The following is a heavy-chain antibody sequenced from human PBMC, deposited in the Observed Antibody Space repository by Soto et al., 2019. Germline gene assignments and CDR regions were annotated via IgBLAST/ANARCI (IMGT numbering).Heavy chain of an antibody. Sequence: PGGSLRLSCAASGFTFSSYAMSWVRQAPGKGLEWVSAISGSGGSTYYADSVKGRFTISRDNSKNTLYLQMNSLRAEDTAVYYCAKDRRIVVVPAATYHDDYHYGIYVCGQGNTVPVS. V-gene: IGHV3-23*01. CDR2: ISGSGGST. CDR3: AKDRRIVVVPAATYHDDYHYGIYV. CDR1: GFTFSSYA. J-gene: IGHJ6*02. D-gene: IGHD2-2*01.